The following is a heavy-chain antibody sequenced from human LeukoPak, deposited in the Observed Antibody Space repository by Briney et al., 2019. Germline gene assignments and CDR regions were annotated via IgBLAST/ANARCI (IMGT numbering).Heavy chain of an antibody. J-gene: IGHJ3*02. D-gene: IGHD3-9*01. CDR1: GGSISTYY. V-gene: IGHV4-59*08. CDR2: IYYSGST. CDR3: ARLRDYDILTGYYSDAFDI. Sequence: ASETLSLTCTVSGGSISTYYWSWIRQPPGKGLEWIGYIYYSGSTNYNPSLKSRVTISVDTSKNQFSLKLSSVTAADTAVYYCARLRDYDILTGYYSDAFDIWGQGTMVTVSS.